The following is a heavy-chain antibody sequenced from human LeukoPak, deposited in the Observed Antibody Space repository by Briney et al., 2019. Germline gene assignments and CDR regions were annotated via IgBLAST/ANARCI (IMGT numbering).Heavy chain of an antibody. CDR3: ARERFYSSGSKSNRVDY. V-gene: IGHV1-2*02. D-gene: IGHD6-19*01. Sequence: ASVKVSCKASGYTFSGYYMHWVRQAPGQGLEWMGWINPDSGGTNYGQNFQGRVTMTRDTANNTAYMELSRLRSDDTAVYYCARERFYSSGSKSNRVDYWGQGTLVTVSS. CDR1: GYTFSGYY. J-gene: IGHJ4*02. CDR2: INPDSGGT.